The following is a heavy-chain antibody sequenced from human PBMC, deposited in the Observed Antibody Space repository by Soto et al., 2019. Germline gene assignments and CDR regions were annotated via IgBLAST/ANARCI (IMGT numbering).Heavy chain of an antibody. CDR3: ARERYQVISDGMDV. CDR2: IHPQTGGT. D-gene: IGHD2-2*01. CDR1: GYTFTGYY. Sequence: QVQLVQSGAEVKTPGASVRVSCKASGYTFTGYYIHWVREAPGQGLEWMGWIHPQTGGTSYAQKFQGRVTLSRDTSINTAYLELSRLTFDDAAVYFCARERYQVISDGMDVWGQGTTVTVSS. J-gene: IGHJ6*02. V-gene: IGHV1-2*02.